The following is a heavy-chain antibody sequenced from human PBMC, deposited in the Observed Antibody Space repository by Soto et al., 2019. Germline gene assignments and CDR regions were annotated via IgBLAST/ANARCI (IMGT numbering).Heavy chain of an antibody. Sequence: SETLSLTCNVPGASIYTYYRNWLLQSLGKGLEWIWYISDGGSTTYNPSLESRVTISVDTSKKQVSLKLSSVSAADTARYFCAGYRSSSICPKDPYFALEGWGQGNTV. CDR2: ISDGGST. D-gene: IGHD2-2*01. CDR3: AGYRSSSICPKDPYFALEG. V-gene: IGHV4-59*13. J-gene: IGHJ6*02. CDR1: GASIYTYY.